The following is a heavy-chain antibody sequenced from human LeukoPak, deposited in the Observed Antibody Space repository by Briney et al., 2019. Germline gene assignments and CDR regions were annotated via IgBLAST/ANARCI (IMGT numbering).Heavy chain of an antibody. J-gene: IGHJ4*02. CDR2: INTSGSA. Sequence: SETLSLTCIVSGDSISDSYYWIWIRQPAGKGLEWIGRINTSGSAYYNPSLGSRVTMSVDTSKNQFALKLSSVTAAGTAIYYCARVIRRGFGEIFIDYWGQGTLVTVSS. D-gene: IGHD3-10*01. V-gene: IGHV4-4*07. CDR1: GDSISDSYY. CDR3: ARVIRRGFGEIFIDY.